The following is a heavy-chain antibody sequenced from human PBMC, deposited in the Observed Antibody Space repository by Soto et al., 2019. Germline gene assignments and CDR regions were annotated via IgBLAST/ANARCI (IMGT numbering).Heavy chain of an antibody. CDR1: GGSISSSSYF. J-gene: IGHJ5*02. V-gene: IGHV4-39*01. Sequence: QLQLQESGPGLVKPSETLSLTCTVSGGSISSSSYFWGWIRQPPGKGLEWIGSIYYSGSTYYNPSPXXXXXXXXXXXXXXXXXXXXXXXXXXXXXXXXXXXXXXXWFDPWGQGTLVTVSS. CDR3: XXXXXXXWFDP. CDR2: IYYSGST.